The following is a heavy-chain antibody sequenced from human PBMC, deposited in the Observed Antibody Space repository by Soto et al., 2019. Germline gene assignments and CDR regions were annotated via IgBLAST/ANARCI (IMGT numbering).Heavy chain of an antibody. CDR3: ARHTSGWHYYDY. J-gene: IGHJ4*02. D-gene: IGHD6-19*01. CDR1: GFNFSDHY. Sequence: QVQLVESGGGLVKPGGSLRLSCAASGFNFSDHYMNWVRQAPGKGLEWVSYISGSSRYTNFADSVQGRFTISRDNAKNSLYLQMNSRRVEDTAVYYCARHTSGWHYYDYWGQGTPVTVSS. V-gene: IGHV3-11*06. CDR2: ISGSSRYT.